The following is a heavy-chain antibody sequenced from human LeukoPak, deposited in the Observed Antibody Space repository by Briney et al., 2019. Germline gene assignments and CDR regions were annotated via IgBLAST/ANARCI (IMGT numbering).Heavy chain of an antibody. CDR3: AKSTYGYDGMDV. Sequence: PGRSLRLSCAASGFTFSSYAMSWVRQAPGKGLEWVSTISHSGGNTYYADSVKGRFTISRDNSKNTLFLQMNSLRAEDTAVYYCAKSTYGYDGMDVWGQGTTVTVSS. CDR1: GFTFSSYA. J-gene: IGHJ6*02. V-gene: IGHV3-23*01. CDR2: ISHSGGNT. D-gene: IGHD3-10*01.